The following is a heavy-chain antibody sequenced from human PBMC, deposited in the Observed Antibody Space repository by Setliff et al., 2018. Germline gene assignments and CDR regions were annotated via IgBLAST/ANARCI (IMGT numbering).Heavy chain of an antibody. Sequence: SVKVSCKASGGTFKSDGFNWVRQAPGQGLEWMGRIIPVFRTAKYAQKFQGRVTITADESTTTAYMGVRSLRSEDTAIFYCARDTRDKFDSSGHYLSFDSWGQGTLVTVSS. J-gene: IGHJ4*02. CDR3: ARDTRDKFDSSGHYLSFDS. V-gene: IGHV1-69*13. D-gene: IGHD3-22*01. CDR2: IIPVFRTA. CDR1: GGTFKSDG.